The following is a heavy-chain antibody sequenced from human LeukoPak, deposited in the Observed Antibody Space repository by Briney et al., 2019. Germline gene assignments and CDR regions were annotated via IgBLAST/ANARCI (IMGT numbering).Heavy chain of an antibody. V-gene: IGHV4-61*02. CDR1: GGSISSGSYS. CDR3: AVGYYDFWSGFGTNAFDI. Sequence: PSETLSLTCTVSGGSISSGSYSWSWIRQPAGKGLEWIGRIYTSGSTNYNPSLKSRVTISVDTSKKQFSLKLSSVTAADTAVYYCAVGYYDFWSGFGTNAFDIWGQGTMVTVSS. J-gene: IGHJ3*02. CDR2: IYTSGST. D-gene: IGHD3-3*01.